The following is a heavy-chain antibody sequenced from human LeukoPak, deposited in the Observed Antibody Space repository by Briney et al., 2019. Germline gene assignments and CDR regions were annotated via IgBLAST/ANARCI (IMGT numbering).Heavy chain of an antibody. J-gene: IGHJ6*03. CDR3: ARGGGMGHYYYYMDV. CDR1: GGSLISYY. CDR2: IYYSGST. Sequence: SETLSLTCTVSGGSLISYYWSWIRQPPGKGLEWIGYIYYSGSTNYNPSLKSRVTISVDTSKNQFSLKLSSVTAADTAVYYCARGGGMGHYYYYMDVWGKGTTVTISS. V-gene: IGHV4-59*01. D-gene: IGHD5-24*01.